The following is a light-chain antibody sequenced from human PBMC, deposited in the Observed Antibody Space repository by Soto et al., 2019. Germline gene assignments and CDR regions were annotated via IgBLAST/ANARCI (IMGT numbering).Light chain of an antibody. CDR1: QSVTSTY. CDR2: GAS. J-gene: IGKJ1*01. CDR3: QQYGSSGT. Sequence: EILLTQSPGNLSLSPGERATLSWRASQSVTSTYLAWYQPKPGKAPRLLIYGASSRATGIPDRLSGSGSGTDFTLPIRRLEPEYFAVYYCQQYGSSGTFGQGTKVDIK. V-gene: IGKV3-20*01.